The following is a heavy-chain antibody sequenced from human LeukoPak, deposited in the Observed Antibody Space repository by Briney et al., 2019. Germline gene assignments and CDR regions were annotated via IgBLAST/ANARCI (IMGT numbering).Heavy chain of an antibody. CDR1: GFIFSSYS. J-gene: IGHJ4*02. V-gene: IGHV3-48*02. Sequence: HPGGSLRLSCAASGFIFSSYSMNWVRQAPGKGLEWVSYISTTGSTIYYADSVKGRFTISRDNAKNSLYLQMNSLRDEDTAVYYCARDRSSSGYYPFDYWGQETLVTVSS. CDR2: ISTTGSTI. D-gene: IGHD3-22*01. CDR3: ARDRSSSGYYPFDY.